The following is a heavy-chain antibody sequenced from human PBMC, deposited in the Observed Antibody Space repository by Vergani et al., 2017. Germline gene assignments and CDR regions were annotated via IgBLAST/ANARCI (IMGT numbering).Heavy chain of an antibody. D-gene: IGHD4-23*01. CDR3: AKGRGGGPPQYYYYYYGMDV. V-gene: IGHV3-30*18. CDR1: GFTFSSYG. Sequence: QVQLVESGGGVVQPGRSLRLSCAASGFTFSSYGMHWVRQAPGKGLEGVAVISYDGSNKYYADSVKGRFTISRDNSKNTLFLQMNSMRAEDTAVYYCAKGRGGGPPQYYYYYYGMDVWGQGTTVTVSS. CDR2: ISYDGSNK. J-gene: IGHJ6*02.